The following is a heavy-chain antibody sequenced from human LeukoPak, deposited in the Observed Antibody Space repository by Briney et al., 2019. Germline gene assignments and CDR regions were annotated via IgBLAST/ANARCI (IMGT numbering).Heavy chain of an antibody. CDR1: GFTFSSYS. J-gene: IGHJ4*02. CDR2: ISSSSSYI. D-gene: IGHD2-2*01. CDR3: ARIVPAATSGL. V-gene: IGHV3-21*01. Sequence: AGGSLRLSCAASGFTFSSYSVNWVRQAPGKGLEWVSSISSSSSYIYYADSVKGRFTISRDNAKNSLYLQMNSLRAEDTAVYYCARIVPAATSGLWGQGTLVTVSS.